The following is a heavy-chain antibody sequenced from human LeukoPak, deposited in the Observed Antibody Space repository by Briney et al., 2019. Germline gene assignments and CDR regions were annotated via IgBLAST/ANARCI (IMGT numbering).Heavy chain of an antibody. CDR1: GYSFTSNY. Sequence: GASVKVSCTASGYSFTSNYIHWVRQAPGQGLEWMGMIYPRDGSTSYAQRFQDRVTVTRDTSTSTVHMELSSLRSEDTAVYYCARDQEGFDYWGQGTLVTVSS. CDR2: IYPRDGST. V-gene: IGHV1-46*01. J-gene: IGHJ4*02. CDR3: ARDQEGFDY.